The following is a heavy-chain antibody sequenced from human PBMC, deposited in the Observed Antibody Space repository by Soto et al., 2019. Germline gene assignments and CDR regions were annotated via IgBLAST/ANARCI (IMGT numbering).Heavy chain of an antibody. CDR2: MNPNSGNT. Sequence: ASLKVSCKASGYTFTSYDINWVRQDPGQGLEWMGWMNPNSGNTGYAQKFQGRVTMTRNTSISTAYMELSSLRSEDTAVYYCARRHYYYGSGHAFDIWGQGTMVTVS. CDR3: ARRHYYYGSGHAFDI. J-gene: IGHJ3*02. V-gene: IGHV1-8*02. CDR1: GYTFTSYD. D-gene: IGHD3-10*01.